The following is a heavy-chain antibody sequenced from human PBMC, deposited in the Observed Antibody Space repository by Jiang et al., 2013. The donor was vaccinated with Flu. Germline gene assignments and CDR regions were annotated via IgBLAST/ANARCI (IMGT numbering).Heavy chain of an antibody. CDR2: IWYDGSNK. V-gene: IGHV3-33*01. CDR1: GFTFSSYG. J-gene: IGHJ4*02. D-gene: IGHD1-26*01. CDR3: ATRELDFDY. Sequence: GVVQPGRSLRLSCAASGFTFSSYGMHWVRQAPGKGLEWVAVIWYDGSNKYYADSVKGRFTISRDNSKNTLYLQMNSLRAEDTAVYYCATRELDFDYWGQGTLVTVSS.